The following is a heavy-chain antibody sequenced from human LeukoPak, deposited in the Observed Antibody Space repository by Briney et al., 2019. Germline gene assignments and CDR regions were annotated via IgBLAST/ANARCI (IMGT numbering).Heavy chain of an antibody. CDR1: GFTFSSYW. J-gene: IGHJ5*02. CDR2: INSDGSST. D-gene: IGHD3-3*01. V-gene: IGHV3-74*01. CDR3: ARDRNDFWSGYYSNWFDP. Sequence: GGSLRLSCAASGFTFSSYWMHWVRQAPGKGLVWVSRINSDGSSTSYADSVKGRFTISRDNAKNTLYLQMNSLRAENTAVYYCARDRNDFWSGYYSNWFDPWGQGTLVTVSS.